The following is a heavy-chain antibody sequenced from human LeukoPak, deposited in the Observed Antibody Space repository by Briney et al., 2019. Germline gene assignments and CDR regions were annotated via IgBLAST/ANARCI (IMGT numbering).Heavy chain of an antibody. J-gene: IGHJ6*03. Sequence: GGSLRLSCTASGFNVGSYFMSWVRQAPGKGPEWVSVIYIGEVTYYADSVRDRFIISRDTSKNTLYLQMNSLRAEDTAVYHCGRGDYHNYYMDVWGKGTTVTISS. V-gene: IGHV3-66*01. D-gene: IGHD5-24*01. CDR1: GFNVGSYF. CDR2: IYIGEVT. CDR3: GRGDYHNYYMDV.